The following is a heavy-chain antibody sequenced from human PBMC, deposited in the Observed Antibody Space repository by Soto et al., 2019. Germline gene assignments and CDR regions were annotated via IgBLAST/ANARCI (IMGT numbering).Heavy chain of an antibody. D-gene: IGHD3-10*01. CDR3: ARRVVRGVIITSRYYYGMDV. CDR1: GGTFSSYA. J-gene: IGHJ6*02. Sequence: QVQLVQSGAEVKKPGSSVKVSCKASGGTFSSYAISWVRQAPGQGLEWMGGIIPIFGTANYAQKFQGRVTITADESTSTAYRELSSLRSEDTAVYYCARRVVRGVIITSRYYYGMDVWGQGTTVTVSS. V-gene: IGHV1-69*12. CDR2: IIPIFGTA.